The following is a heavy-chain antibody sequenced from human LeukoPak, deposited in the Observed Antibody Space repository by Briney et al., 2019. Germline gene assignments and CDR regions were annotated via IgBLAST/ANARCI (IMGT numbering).Heavy chain of an antibody. CDR3: ARFLRTLEKAFDT. J-gene: IGHJ3*02. CDR1: GGSISTSNYY. D-gene: IGHD1-1*01. V-gene: IGHV4-39*01. Sequence: PSETLSLTCSVSGGSISTSNYYWGWIRQPPGKGLEWIGNIYYSGSTYVNPSLKSRVTMSVDMSKNQFSLRLTSVTAADTAMYSCARFLRTLEKAFDTWGQGTMVTVSS. CDR2: IYYSGST.